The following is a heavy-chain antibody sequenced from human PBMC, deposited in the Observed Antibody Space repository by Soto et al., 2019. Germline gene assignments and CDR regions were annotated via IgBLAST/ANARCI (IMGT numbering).Heavy chain of an antibody. D-gene: IGHD1-26*01. CDR2: MSYDGSNT. V-gene: IGHV3-30*18. Sequence: GWSLRLSCAASGFNFSTYAMDWVRQAPGEGLEWVAVMSYDGSNTYYADSVKGRFTISRDNSKNTLYLQMNSLRPADTGVYYCAKRKRGAPVSYFDFWGQGTLVTVSS. CDR3: AKRKRGAPVSYFDF. J-gene: IGHJ4*02. CDR1: GFNFSTYA.